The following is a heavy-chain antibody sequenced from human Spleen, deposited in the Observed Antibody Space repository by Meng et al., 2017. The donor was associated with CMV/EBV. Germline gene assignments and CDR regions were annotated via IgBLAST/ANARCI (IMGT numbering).Heavy chain of an antibody. V-gene: IGHV3-11*04. D-gene: IGHD1-1*01. J-gene: IGHJ6*02. CDR3: ARHTPHPYATTWTTYALDV. CDR1: GFIFSDYY. CDR2: IGSGGNPR. Sequence: GGSLRLSCTASGFIFSDYYMSWIRQAPGKGLEWVSYIGSGGNPRHYGDSVKGRFTISRDNGKKQLYLQMNSLRVEDTAVYYCARHTPHPYATTWTTYALDVWGQGTTVTVSS.